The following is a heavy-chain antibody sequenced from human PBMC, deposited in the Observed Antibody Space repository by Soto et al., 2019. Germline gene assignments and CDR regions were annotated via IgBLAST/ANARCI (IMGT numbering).Heavy chain of an antibody. D-gene: IGHD2-15*01. J-gene: IGHJ4*02. CDR2: IYYSGST. Sequence: SETLSLTCTVSGGSISSSSYYWGWIRQPPGKGLEWIGSIYYSGSTYYNPSLKSRVTISVDKSKNQFSLKLSSVTAADTAVYYCARSAVVLYYFDYWGQGTLVTVSS. V-gene: IGHV4-39*07. CDR1: GGSISSSSYY. CDR3: ARSAVVLYYFDY.